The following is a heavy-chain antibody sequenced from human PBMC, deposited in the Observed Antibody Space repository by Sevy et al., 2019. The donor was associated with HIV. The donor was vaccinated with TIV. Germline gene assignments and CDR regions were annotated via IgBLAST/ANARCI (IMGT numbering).Heavy chain of an antibody. J-gene: IGHJ4*02. CDR3: AREYSGTYYYFDY. V-gene: IGHV3-74*01. Sequence: GGSLRLSCAASGFTFSSYWMHWVRQAPGKGLLWVSRTNSDGSSTNYADSVKGRFTISRDNAKNTLYLQMNSLRAEDTAVYYCAREYSGTYYYFDYWGQGTLVTVSS. CDR2: TNSDGSST. D-gene: IGHD1-26*01. CDR1: GFTFSSYW.